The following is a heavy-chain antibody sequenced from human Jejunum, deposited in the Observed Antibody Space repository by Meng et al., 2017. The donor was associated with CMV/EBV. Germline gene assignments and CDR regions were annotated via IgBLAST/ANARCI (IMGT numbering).Heavy chain of an antibody. CDR2: IYSNGET. CDR1: GGSINNYY. Sequence: QVQLQESGPGLVKPSETLSLTCTVSGGSINNYYWSWIRQPPGKGLEWLGYIYSNGETNYSPSLKSRVTLSVDTSKSQVSLKLTSVTAADSAVYYCARAVGDSSGGGIDSWGQGTLVTVSS. V-gene: IGHV4-59*01. D-gene: IGHD2-15*01. CDR3: ARAVGDSSGGGIDS. J-gene: IGHJ4*02.